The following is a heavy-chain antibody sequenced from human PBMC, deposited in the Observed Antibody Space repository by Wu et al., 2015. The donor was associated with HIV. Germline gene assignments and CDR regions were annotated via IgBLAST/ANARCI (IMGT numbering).Heavy chain of an antibody. CDR2: IIPIFGTA. J-gene: IGHJ4*02. D-gene: IGHD1-26*01. V-gene: IGHV1-69*05. CDR1: GGTFSSYA. Sequence: QVQLVQSGAEVKKPGSSVKVSCKASGGTFSSYAISWVRQAPGQGLEWMGGIIPIFGTANYAQKFQGRVTITTDESTSTAYMELSSLRSEDTAVYYCARDAPGGEYSGSYYFDYWGQGTLVTVSS. CDR3: ARDAPGGEYSGSYYFDY.